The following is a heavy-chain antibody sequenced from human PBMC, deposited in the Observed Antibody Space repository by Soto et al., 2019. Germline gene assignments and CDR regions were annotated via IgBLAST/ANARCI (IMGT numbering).Heavy chain of an antibody. D-gene: IGHD2-21*01. CDR3: ARESIGCGGDCLDY. Sequence: EVQLVESGGGLVQPGGSLRLSCAVSGFTFSNYEWNWVRQAPGKGLEWISYIDTSGDAMFYADSVKGRFAVSRDNTMNYLSLQMNSLRAEDTAAYYCARESIGCGGDCLDYWGQGTLVTVSS. CDR2: IDTSGDAM. V-gene: IGHV3-48*03. CDR1: GFTFSNYE. J-gene: IGHJ4*02.